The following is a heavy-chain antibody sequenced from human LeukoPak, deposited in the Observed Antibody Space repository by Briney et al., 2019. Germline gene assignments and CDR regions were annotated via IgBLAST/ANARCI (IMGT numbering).Heavy chain of an antibody. V-gene: IGHV3-15*07. CDR3: ARYKDRDAFDV. CDR2: IKSKAGGGTT. Sequence: KPGGSLRLSCAASGFTFSNACMNWVRQTPGKGLEWVGRIKSKAGGGTTDYAAPVKSRFSISRDDSKNTMELQMNRLKIEDTALYYCARYKDRDAFDVLGQGTMVTVSS. J-gene: IGHJ3*01. CDR1: GFTFSNAC. D-gene: IGHD5-18*01.